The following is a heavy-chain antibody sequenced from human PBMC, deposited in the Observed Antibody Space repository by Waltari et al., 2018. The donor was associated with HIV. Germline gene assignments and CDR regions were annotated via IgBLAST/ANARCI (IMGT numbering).Heavy chain of an antibody. V-gene: IGHV4-39*01. J-gene: IGHJ4*02. CDR2: VYYTGST. CDR1: GGSITNTKYY. CDR3: ARLAQHSRGWYRGGQNFDS. D-gene: IGHD6-19*01. Sequence: QLQLRESGPGLVKPSETLSLTCTVSGGSITNTKYYWCWIRQPPGKGLEWIGSVYYTGSTYYNPSLKSRVTVSVDTSKNQLSLRLNSVTAADTAVYYCARLAQHSRGWYRGGQNFDSWGQGTLVTVSS.